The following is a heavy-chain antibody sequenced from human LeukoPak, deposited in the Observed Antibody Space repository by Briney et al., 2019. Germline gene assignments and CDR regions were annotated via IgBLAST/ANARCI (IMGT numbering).Heavy chain of an antibody. J-gene: IGHJ4*02. D-gene: IGHD3-22*01. CDR3: AKEAGITMIVVVISPFDY. Sequence: GGSLRLSCAASGFTFSSYAMSWVRQAPGKGLEWVSAISGRGGSTYYADSVKGRFTISRDNSKNTLYLQMNSLRAEDTAVYYCAKEAGITMIVVVISPFDYWGQGTLVTVSS. CDR1: GFTFSSYA. CDR2: ISGRGGST. V-gene: IGHV3-23*01.